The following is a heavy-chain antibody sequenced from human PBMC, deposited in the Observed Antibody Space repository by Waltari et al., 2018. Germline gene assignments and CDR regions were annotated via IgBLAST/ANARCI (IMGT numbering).Heavy chain of an antibody. J-gene: IGHJ4*02. D-gene: IGHD3-22*01. CDR3: ARGPKYYYDSSGYYYFDY. V-gene: IGHV4-59*01. Sequence: QVQLQESGPGLVKPSETLSLTCTVSGGSISSYYWSWIRQPPGKGLEWIGYIYYSGSTNYNPSLKSRVTIAVDTSKNQFSLKLSSVTAADTAVYYCARGPKYYYDSSGYYYFDYWGQGTLVTVSS. CDR1: GGSISSYY. CDR2: IYYSGST.